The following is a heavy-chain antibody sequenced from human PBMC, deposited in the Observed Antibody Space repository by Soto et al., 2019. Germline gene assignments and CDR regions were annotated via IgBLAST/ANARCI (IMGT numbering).Heavy chain of an antibody. CDR1: GFSFTSYA. J-gene: IGHJ4*02. V-gene: IGHV3-30*09. CDR2: VSNDGFTT. CDR3: ARSHTSSSGEALDY. D-gene: IGHD6-6*01. Sequence: QVPLVESGGGVVQPGRSLRLSCAASGFSFTSYALHWVRQAPGKGLEWLAVVSNDGFTTFYTDSVKGRFAISRDNSVNTVYLQINSLSVDDTAVYHCARSHTSSSGEALDYWGQGTLVTVSS.